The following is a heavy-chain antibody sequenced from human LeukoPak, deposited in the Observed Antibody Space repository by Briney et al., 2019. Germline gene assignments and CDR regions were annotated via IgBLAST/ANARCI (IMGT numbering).Heavy chain of an antibody. Sequence: ASVKVSCKASGYTFTSYDINWVRQATGQGLEWMGWMNPNSGNTGYAQKFQGRVTMTRNTSISTAYMELSSLRSEDTAVYYCARYCSSTSCYVYGMDVWGQGTTVTVSS. V-gene: IGHV1-8*01. J-gene: IGHJ6*02. CDR2: MNPNSGNT. D-gene: IGHD2-2*01. CDR3: ARYCSSTSCYVYGMDV. CDR1: GYTFTSYD.